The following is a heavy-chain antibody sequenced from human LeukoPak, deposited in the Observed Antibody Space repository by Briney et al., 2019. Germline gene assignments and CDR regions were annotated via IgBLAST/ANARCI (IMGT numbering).Heavy chain of an antibody. J-gene: IGHJ4*02. CDR2: IYYSGST. D-gene: IGHD1-26*01. CDR3: ARHSIVGSTTYYFDY. CDR1: GGSTSSYY. V-gene: IGHV4-59*01. Sequence: SETLSLTCTVSGGSTSSYYWSWIRQPPGKGLEWIGYIYYSGSTNYNPSLKSRVTISVDTSKNQFSLKLSSVTAADTAVYYCARHSIVGSTTYYFDYWGQGTLVTVSS.